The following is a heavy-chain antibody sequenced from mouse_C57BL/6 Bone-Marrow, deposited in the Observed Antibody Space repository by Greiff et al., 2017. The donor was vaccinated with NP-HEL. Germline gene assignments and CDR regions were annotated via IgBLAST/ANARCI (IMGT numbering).Heavy chain of an antibody. J-gene: IGHJ3*01. D-gene: IGHD2-5*01. V-gene: IGHV1-26*01. CDR2: INPNNGGT. CDR3: ARRYSNYGFAY. Sequence: EVQLQQSGPELVKPGASVKISCKASGYTFTDYYMNWVKQSHGKSLEWIGDINPNNGGTSYNQKFKGKATLTVDKSSSTAYMELRSLTSEDSAVYYCARRYSNYGFAYWGQGTLVTVSA. CDR1: GYTFTDYY.